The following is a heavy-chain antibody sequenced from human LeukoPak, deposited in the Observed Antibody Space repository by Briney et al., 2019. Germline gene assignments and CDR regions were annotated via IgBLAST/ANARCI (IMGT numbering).Heavy chain of an antibody. CDR1: GGSISSTNW. Sequence: PSETLSLTCAVSGGSISSTNWWSWVRQPPGQGLEWIGSIYYSGNTYYNASLKSQVSISIDTSKNQFSLRLTSVTAADTAVYYCARQTGSGLFILPGGQGTLVTVSS. CDR2: IYYSGNT. CDR3: ARQTGSGLFILP. V-gene: IGHV4-39*01. D-gene: IGHD3/OR15-3a*01. J-gene: IGHJ4*02.